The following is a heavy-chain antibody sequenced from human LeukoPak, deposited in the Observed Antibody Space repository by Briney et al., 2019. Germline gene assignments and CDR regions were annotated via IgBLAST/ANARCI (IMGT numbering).Heavy chain of an antibody. CDR3: AKIVVPAAFYFYGMDV. CDR2: ISGNGLKT. V-gene: IGHV3-23*01. CDR1: GFTFSRYH. Sequence: GGSLRLSCAASGFTFSRYHMAWVRQTPGKGLEWVSGISGNGLKTFYADSVKGRFTISRDNSKKTVDLEMDNLRVEDSAIFYCAKIVVPAAFYFYGMDVWGPGTTVTVSS. J-gene: IGHJ6*02. D-gene: IGHD2-2*01.